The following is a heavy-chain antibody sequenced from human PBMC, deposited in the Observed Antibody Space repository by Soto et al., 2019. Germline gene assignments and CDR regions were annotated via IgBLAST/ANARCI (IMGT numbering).Heavy chain of an antibody. CDR3: ARQRTTVVTQAYFEH. D-gene: IGHD2-21*02. CDR1: GESISSSSYY. J-gene: IGHJ4*02. Sequence: SETLSLTCIVSGESISSSSYYWGWIRQPPGKGLEWIGSIYYSGRTYYNPSFKSRVTISIDTSKHQFSLKLSSVTATDTAVYYCARQRTTVVTQAYFEHWGQGARVAV. V-gene: IGHV4-39*01. CDR2: IYYSGRT.